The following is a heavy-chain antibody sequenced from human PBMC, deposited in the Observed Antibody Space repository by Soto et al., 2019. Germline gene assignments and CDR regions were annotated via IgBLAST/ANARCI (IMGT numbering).Heavy chain of an antibody. D-gene: IGHD6-25*01. J-gene: IGHJ4*02. V-gene: IGHV4-39*01. Sequence: SDPLSLTCTVSRGSISIGTNYWAWIRQPPGKGLEWIANIYYSGSTFYNPSLKSRVTISLDTSKNQFSLKLRSVTAADTAVYYCARHEAGWYFDSWGQGTLVTVSS. CDR3: ARHEAGWYFDS. CDR2: IYYSGST. CDR1: RGSISIGTNY.